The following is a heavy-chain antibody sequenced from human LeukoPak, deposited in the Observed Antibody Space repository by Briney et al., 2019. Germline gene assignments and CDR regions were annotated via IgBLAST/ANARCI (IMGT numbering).Heavy chain of an antibody. CDR3: ARAPPAQLLSPGAFDI. V-gene: IGHV3-11*01. Sequence: GGSLRLSCAASGFTFSDYYMSWIRQAPGKGLEWVSHISSSGSTIYYADSVKGRFTISRDNAKNSLYLQMNSLRSDDTAVYYCARAPPAQLLSPGAFDIWGQGTMVTVSS. CDR1: GFTFSDYY. D-gene: IGHD2-2*01. CDR2: ISSSGSTI. J-gene: IGHJ3*02.